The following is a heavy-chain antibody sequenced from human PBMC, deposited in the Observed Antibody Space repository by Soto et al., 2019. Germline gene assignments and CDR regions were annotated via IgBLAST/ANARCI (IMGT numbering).Heavy chain of an antibody. J-gene: IGHJ6*02. V-gene: IGHV4-59*01. CDR3: ARGGGYSSGWYRYYYYGMDV. D-gene: IGHD6-13*01. CDR2: IYYSGST. Sequence: SETLSLTCTVSGGSISSYYWSWIRQPPGKGLEWIGYIYYSGSTNYNPSLKSRVTISVDTSKNQFSLKLSSVTAADTAVYYCARGGGYSSGWYRYYYYGMDVWGQGTTVTVSS. CDR1: GGSISSYY.